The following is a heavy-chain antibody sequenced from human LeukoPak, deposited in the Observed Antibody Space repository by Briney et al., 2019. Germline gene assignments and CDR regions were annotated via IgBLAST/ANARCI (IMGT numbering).Heavy chain of an antibody. CDR1: GGSISSDVHY. Sequence: PSETLSLTCTVAGGSISSDVHYWDWIRQAPGKGLEWIGSLLYNGNTWYNPSLESRVTISVDTSENQFSLRLTSVYAADTALSICTRRGSGNGGTYAGMDVWGPGTSVTVSS. CDR2: LLYNGNT. V-gene: IGHV4-39*01. D-gene: IGHD1-26*01. J-gene: IGHJ6*02. CDR3: TRRGSGNGGTYAGMDV.